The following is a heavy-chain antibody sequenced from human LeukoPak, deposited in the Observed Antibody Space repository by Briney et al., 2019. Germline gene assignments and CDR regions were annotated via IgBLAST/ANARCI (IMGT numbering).Heavy chain of an antibody. V-gene: IGHV4-61*02. CDR3: AREEDSSSWSFDY. CDR1: GGSVSSGSYY. Sequence: PSETLSLTCTVSGGSVSSGSYYWSWIRQPAGKGLEWIGRIYTGGSTNYTPSLKSRVTISVDTSKYQFSLKLSSVTAADAAVYYCAREEDSSSWSFDYWGQGTLVTVSS. D-gene: IGHD6-13*01. J-gene: IGHJ4*02. CDR2: IYTGGST.